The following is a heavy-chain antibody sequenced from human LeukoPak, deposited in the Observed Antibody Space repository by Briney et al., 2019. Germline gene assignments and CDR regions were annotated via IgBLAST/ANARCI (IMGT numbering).Heavy chain of an antibody. D-gene: IGHD3-10*01. Sequence: SETLSLTCAVYGGSFSGYYWSWIRQPPGKGLEWIGEINHSGSTNYNPSLKSRVSISVDTSKNQFSLKLSSVTAADTAVYYCARGSTMVRGVNLFDYWGQGTLVTVSS. CDR1: GGSFSGYY. V-gene: IGHV4-34*01. J-gene: IGHJ4*02. CDR2: INHSGST. CDR3: ARGSTMVRGVNLFDY.